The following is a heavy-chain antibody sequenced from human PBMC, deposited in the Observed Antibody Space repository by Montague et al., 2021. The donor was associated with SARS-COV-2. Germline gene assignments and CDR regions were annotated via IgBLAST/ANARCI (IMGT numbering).Heavy chain of an antibody. J-gene: IGHJ3*02. CDR2: FYSVGST. CDR3: ARETMTADAFDI. V-gene: IGHV4-59*02. Sequence: SETLSLTCTVSGASVGSSDWGWIRQSPGKGLERIGYFYSVGSTDYNPSLKSRATISRDTSKNQFSLKVRSVTAADTAVYYCARETMTADAFDIWGQGTMVTVSS. CDR1: GASVGSSD. D-gene: IGHD1-14*01.